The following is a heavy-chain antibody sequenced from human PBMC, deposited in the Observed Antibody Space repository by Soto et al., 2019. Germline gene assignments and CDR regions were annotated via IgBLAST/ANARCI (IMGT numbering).Heavy chain of an antibody. Sequence: QLQLQESGPGLLKPSQTLSLTCTVSGGSILNGGHYWTWIRHHPGKGLEWIGRIFFSGNTHNNPALKRRVTFSLDTAKNQFSRNLTSVTASEMAIYYCARDNYSGMLDVWG. D-gene: IGHD4-4*01. CDR3: ARDNYSGMLDV. CDR2: IFFSGNT. J-gene: IGHJ6*02. V-gene: IGHV4-31*03. CDR1: GGSILNGGHY.